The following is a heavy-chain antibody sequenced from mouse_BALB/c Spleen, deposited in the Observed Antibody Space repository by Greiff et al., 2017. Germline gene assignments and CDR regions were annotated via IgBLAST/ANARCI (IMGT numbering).Heavy chain of an antibody. V-gene: IGHV5-17*02. J-gene: IGHJ3*01. D-gene: IGHD3-1*01. CDR1: GFTFSSFG. CDR3: AREGALAWFAY. Sequence: EVQRVESGGGLVQPGGSRKLSCAASGFTFSSFGMHWVRQAPEKGLEWVAYISSGSSTIYYADTVKGRFTISRDNPKNTLFLQMTSLRSEDTAMYYCAREGALAWFAYWGQGTLVTVSA. CDR2: ISSGSSTI.